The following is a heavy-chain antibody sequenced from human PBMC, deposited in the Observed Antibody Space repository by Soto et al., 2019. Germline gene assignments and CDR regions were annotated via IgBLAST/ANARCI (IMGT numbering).Heavy chain of an antibody. CDR2: INSDGSST. CDR3: ARDSPSLFYYYYYGMDV. V-gene: IGHV3-74*01. CDR1: GFTFSSYW. Sequence: GGSLRLSCAASGFTFSSYWMHWVRQAPGKGLVWVSRINSDGSSTSYADSVKGRFTISRDNAKNTLYLQMNSLRAEDTAVYYCARDSPSLFYYYYYGMDVWGQGTTVTVSS. J-gene: IGHJ6*02.